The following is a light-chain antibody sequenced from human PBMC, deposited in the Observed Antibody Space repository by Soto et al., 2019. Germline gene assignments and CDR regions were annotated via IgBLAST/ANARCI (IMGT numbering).Light chain of an antibody. CDR3: HQYNDWPRFT. CDR2: GAS. V-gene: IGKV3-15*01. Sequence: EIVMTQSPATLSVSPGERATLSCRASQGVSTDLAWYQQKPGQAPRRLIYGASTRATGIPARFSGSGSGTEFTLTINSLQSEDLAVYYCHQYNDWPRFTFGPGTKVEIK. CDR1: QGVSTD. J-gene: IGKJ3*01.